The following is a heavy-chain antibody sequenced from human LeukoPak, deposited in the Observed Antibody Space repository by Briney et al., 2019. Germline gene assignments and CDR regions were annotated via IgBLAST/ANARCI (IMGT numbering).Heavy chain of an antibody. V-gene: IGHV3-7*01. D-gene: IGHD3-16*01. CDR2: IKADGSDK. Sequence: PGGSLRLSCAASGFSFSSHWMSWVRQAPGKGLEWMANIKADGSDKYYGNSMKGRLTISRDNSKNSLYLEMNSLRAEDTAVYYCARDPCGSNWGAFDMWGQGTMVTVSS. CDR1: GFSFSSHW. CDR3: ARDPCGSNWGAFDM. J-gene: IGHJ3*02.